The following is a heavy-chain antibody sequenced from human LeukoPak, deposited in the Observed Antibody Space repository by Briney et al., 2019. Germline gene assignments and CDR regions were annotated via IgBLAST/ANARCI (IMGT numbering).Heavy chain of an antibody. CDR1: GYTFTSYG. Sequence: GASVKVSCKASGYTFTSYGISWVRQAPGQGLEWMGWISAYNGNTNYAQKLQGRVTMTRDTSISTAYMELSRLRSDDTAVYYCARDGRGSGWVYYWGQGTLVTVSS. CDR2: ISAYNGNT. D-gene: IGHD6-19*01. J-gene: IGHJ4*02. V-gene: IGHV1-18*01. CDR3: ARDGRGSGWVYY.